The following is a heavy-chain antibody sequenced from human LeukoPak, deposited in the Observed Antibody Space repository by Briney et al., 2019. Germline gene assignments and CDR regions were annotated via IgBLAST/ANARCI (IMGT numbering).Heavy chain of an antibody. J-gene: IGHJ4*02. CDR3: ARAVDFYYFDY. CDR1: GGSISSGGYS. D-gene: IGHD2-15*01. Sequence: SQTLSLTCAVSGGSISSGGYSWSWIRQPPGKGLEWIGYIHHSGNIYYNPSLKSRVTISVDRSKNQFSLKLNSVTAADTAVYYCARAVDFYYFDYWGQGTLVTVSS. V-gene: IGHV4-30-2*01. CDR2: IHHSGNI.